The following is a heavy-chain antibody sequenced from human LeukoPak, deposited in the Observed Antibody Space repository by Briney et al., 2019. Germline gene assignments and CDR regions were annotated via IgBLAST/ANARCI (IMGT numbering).Heavy chain of an antibody. CDR3: ARVGLGDHTWGSYSFDY. J-gene: IGHJ4*02. V-gene: IGHV4-59*02. Sequence: PPEALSPTCTVSGDSVNTYYWSWVRQPPGKGLEWIGYIYYTVRTNYSPSLKSRVFISLDTSKNQFSLGLSSVTAADTAIYYCARVGLGDHTWGSYSFDYWGQGILVTVSS. CDR1: GDSVNTYY. D-gene: IGHD3-16*01. CDR2: IYYTVRT.